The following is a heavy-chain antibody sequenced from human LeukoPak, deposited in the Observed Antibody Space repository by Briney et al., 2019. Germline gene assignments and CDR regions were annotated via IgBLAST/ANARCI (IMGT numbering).Heavy chain of an antibody. CDR2: IKQDGSEK. Sequence: GGSLRLSCAASGFTFSSYWMSWVRQAPGKGLEWVANIKQDGSEKYYVDSVKGRFTISRDNAKNSLYLQMNSLRAEDTAVYYCARDCWVPSVVRFLGECDVWGKGTTVTVSS. D-gene: IGHD3-16*01. CDR3: ARDCWVPSVVRFLGECDV. V-gene: IGHV3-7*01. CDR1: GFTFSSYW. J-gene: IGHJ6*04.